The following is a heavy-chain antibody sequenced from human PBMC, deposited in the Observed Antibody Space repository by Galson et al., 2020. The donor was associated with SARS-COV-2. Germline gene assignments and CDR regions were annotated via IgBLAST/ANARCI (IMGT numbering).Heavy chain of an antibody. CDR2: IYYSGIT. CDR3: ARGHDGEAVDI. J-gene: IGHJ3*02. D-gene: IGHD3-16*01. Sequence: SETLSLTCSVPDGSIRSSGTYYWSWIRQHPGKGLEWIGYIYYSGITYYTPTLKSRLTVSMDTSENQFSRNLKSVTAADTAVYYCARGHDGEAVDICGQGIMGTVSS. V-gene: IGHV4-31*03. CDR1: DGSIRSSGTYY.